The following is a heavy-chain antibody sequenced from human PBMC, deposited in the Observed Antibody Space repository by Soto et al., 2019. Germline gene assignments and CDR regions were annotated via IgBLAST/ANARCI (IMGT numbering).Heavy chain of an antibody. CDR1: GGSISSSSYY. D-gene: IGHD2-2*01. CDR2: IYYSGST. J-gene: IGHJ4*02. V-gene: IGHV4-39*01. CDR3: ARHSGCSSTSCHHHFDY. Sequence: SETLSLTCTVSGGSISSSSYYWGWIRQPPGKGLEWIGSIYYSGSTYYNTSLKSRVTISVDTSKNQYSLKLSSVTAADTAVYYCARHSGCSSTSCHHHFDYWGQGTLVTVSS.